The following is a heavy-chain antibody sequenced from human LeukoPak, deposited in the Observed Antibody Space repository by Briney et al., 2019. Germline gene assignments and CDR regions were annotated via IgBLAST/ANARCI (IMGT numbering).Heavy chain of an antibody. CDR3: ARSLYYYDSSGYRFDY. V-gene: IGHV4-59*01. CDR2: IYFSGST. Sequence: GSLRLSCAASGFTFSTNWMTWVRQPPGKGLEWLGYIYFSGSTNYNPSLKTRVTMSVDTSKNQFSLKLTSVTTADTAVYYCARSLYYYDSSGYRFDYWGQGTLVTVSS. D-gene: IGHD3-22*01. J-gene: IGHJ4*02. CDR1: GFTFSTNW.